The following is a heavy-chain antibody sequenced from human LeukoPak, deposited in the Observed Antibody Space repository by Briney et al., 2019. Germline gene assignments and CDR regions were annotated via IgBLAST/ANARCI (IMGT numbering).Heavy chain of an antibody. J-gene: IGHJ6*03. D-gene: IGHD3-10*01. V-gene: IGHV1-2*02. CDR3: ARDPNLYGSGMDV. CDR1: GYTFTGYY. CDR2: INPNSGGT. Sequence: ASVKVSCKASGYTFTGYYIHWVRQAPGQGLEWMGWINPNSGGTNYAQKFQGRVTMTRDTSISTAYMELRSLRSDDTAVYYCARDPNLYGSGMDVWGKGTTVTISS.